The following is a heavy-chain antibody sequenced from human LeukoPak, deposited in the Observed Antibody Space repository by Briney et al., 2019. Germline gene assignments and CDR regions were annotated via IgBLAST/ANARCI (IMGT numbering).Heavy chain of an antibody. J-gene: IGHJ4*01. CDR1: GFTFSSYA. V-gene: IGHV3-23*01. CDR2: ISGSGGST. D-gene: IGHD6-6*01. Sequence: GGSLRLSCAASGFTFSSYAMIWVRQAPGKGLEWVPAISGSGGSTYYADSVKGRFTVSRDNSKNTLYLQMESLRVEDTAVYYCQARHGYWGHGTLVTVSS. CDR3: QARHGY.